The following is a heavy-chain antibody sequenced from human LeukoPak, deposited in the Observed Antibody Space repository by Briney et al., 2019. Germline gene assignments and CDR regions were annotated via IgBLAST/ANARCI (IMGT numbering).Heavy chain of an antibody. CDR2: IYYGGST. Sequence: SETLSLTCAVSGGSISSSSYYWGWIRQPPGKGLEWIGSIYYGGSTYYYPSLKSRVTISVDTSKNQFSLKLSSVTAADTAVYYCARGLEYSSPDIYYFDYWGQGTLVTVSS. V-gene: IGHV4-39*07. J-gene: IGHJ4*02. D-gene: IGHD6-6*01. CDR3: ARGLEYSSPDIYYFDY. CDR1: GGSISSSSYY.